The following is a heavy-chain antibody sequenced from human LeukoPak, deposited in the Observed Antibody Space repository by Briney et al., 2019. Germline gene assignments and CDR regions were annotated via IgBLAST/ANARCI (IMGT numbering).Heavy chain of an antibody. CDR2: INPNSGGT. Sequence: ASVKVSCKAPGYTFTGYYMHWVRQAPGQGLEWMGWINPNSGGTNYAQKFQGRVTMTRDTSISTAYMELSRLRSDDTAVYYCARGREQWLVESYYYYGMDVWGQGTTVTVSS. CDR3: ARGREQWLVESYYYYGMDV. D-gene: IGHD6-19*01. V-gene: IGHV1-2*02. CDR1: GYTFTGYY. J-gene: IGHJ6*02.